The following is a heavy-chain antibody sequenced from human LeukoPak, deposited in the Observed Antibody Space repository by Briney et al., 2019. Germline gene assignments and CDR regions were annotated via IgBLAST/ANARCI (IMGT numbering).Heavy chain of an antibody. V-gene: IGHV4-59*01. CDR2: IYYSGST. CDR3: ARGLPSCGGDCYSDAFDI. Sequence: PSETLSLTCTVSGGSISSYYWSWIRQPPGKGLEWIGYIYYSGSTNYNPSLKSRVAISVDTSKNQFSLKLSSVTAADTAVYYCARGLPSCGGDCYSDAFDIWGQGTMVTVSS. J-gene: IGHJ3*02. CDR1: GGSISSYY. D-gene: IGHD2-21*01.